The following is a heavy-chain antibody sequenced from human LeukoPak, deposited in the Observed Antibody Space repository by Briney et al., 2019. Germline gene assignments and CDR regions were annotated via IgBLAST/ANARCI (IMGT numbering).Heavy chain of an antibody. D-gene: IGHD5-18*01. CDR3: ARDLSGYSYGSSAFDI. V-gene: IGHV4-59*01. Sequence: SETLSLTCTVSGGSISSYYWSWIRQPPGKGLEWIGYIYYSGSTNYNPSLKSRVTISVDTSKNQFSLKLSSVTAADTAVYYCARDLSGYSYGSSAFDIWGQGTMVTVSS. CDR1: GGSISSYY. J-gene: IGHJ3*02. CDR2: IYYSGST.